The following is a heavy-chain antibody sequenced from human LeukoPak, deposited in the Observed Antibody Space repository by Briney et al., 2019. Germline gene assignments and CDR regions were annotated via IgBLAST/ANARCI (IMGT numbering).Heavy chain of an antibody. D-gene: IGHD3-22*01. CDR1: GYTFTGYY. CDR2: INPNSGGT. J-gene: IGHJ4*02. CDR3: ARAEAADYYDSSGYGGAYFDY. Sequence: RASVKVSCKASGYTFTGYYMHWVRQAPGQGLEWMGRINPNSGGTNYAQKFQGRVTMTRDTSISTAYMELSRLRSDDTAVYYCARAEAADYYDSSGYGGAYFDYWGQGTLVTVSS. V-gene: IGHV1-2*06.